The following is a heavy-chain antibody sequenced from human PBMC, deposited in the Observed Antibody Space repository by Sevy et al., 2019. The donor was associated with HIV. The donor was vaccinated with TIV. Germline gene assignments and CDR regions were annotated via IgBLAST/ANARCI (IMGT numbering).Heavy chain of an antibody. V-gene: IGHV3-23*01. CDR1: GFIFSTYT. CDR2: ISGSGGST. Sequence: GGSLRLSCAASGFIFSTYTMTWVRQAPGKGLEWVSGISGSGGSTYYADSLKGHFTIFRDNSKNTVYLQMNSLRAEDTAVYYCAKGDRTFYGLDVWGQGTTVTVSS. CDR3: AKGDRTFYGLDV. J-gene: IGHJ6*02. D-gene: IGHD2-15*01.